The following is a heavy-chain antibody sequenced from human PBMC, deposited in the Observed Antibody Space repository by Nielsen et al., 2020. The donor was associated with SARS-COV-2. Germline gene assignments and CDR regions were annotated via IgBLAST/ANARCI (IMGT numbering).Heavy chain of an antibody. CDR3: ARGGGGMDV. D-gene: IGHD3-16*01. Sequence: GGSLRLSCAAPGFTVSRYNMNWVRQAPGKGLEWVSIIYSDGSTYYAGSVKGRLTISRDNSKNTLHLQMNSLRAEDTAVYYCARGGGGMDVWGQGTTVTVSS. V-gene: IGHV3-53*01. CDR2: IYSDGST. J-gene: IGHJ6*02. CDR1: GFTVSRYN.